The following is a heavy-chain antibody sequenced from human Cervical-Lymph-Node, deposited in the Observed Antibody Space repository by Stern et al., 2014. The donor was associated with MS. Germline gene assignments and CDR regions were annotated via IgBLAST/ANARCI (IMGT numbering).Heavy chain of an antibody. Sequence: MQLVESGAEVMKPGSSVKVSCEASGGTFSQFPSSWVRQAPGQGLEWMGGIFPVFGTPTYAQEFRGRVTITADVSTSTVYMELSSLRSDDTAVYYCALSSETSDRWYSLGYDLWGQGTLVTVSS. CDR3: ALSSETSDRWYSLGYDL. CDR1: GGTFSQFP. CDR2: IFPVFGTP. D-gene: IGHD6-13*01. J-gene: IGHJ5*02. V-gene: IGHV1-69*01.